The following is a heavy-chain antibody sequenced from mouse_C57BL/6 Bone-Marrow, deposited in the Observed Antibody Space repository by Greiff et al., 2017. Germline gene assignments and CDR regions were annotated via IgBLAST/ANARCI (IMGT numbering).Heavy chain of an antibody. CDR2: INPSSGYT. Sequence: QVQLQQSGAELARPGASVKMSCKASGYTFTSYTMHWVKQRPGQGLEWIGYINPSSGYTKYNQKFKDKATLTADKSSSTAYMQLSSLTSEDSAVYYCARRDYGSSYKDMDDWGQGTSVTVSS. D-gene: IGHD1-1*01. CDR1: GYTFTSYT. V-gene: IGHV1-4*01. J-gene: IGHJ4*01. CDR3: ARRDYGSSYKDMDD.